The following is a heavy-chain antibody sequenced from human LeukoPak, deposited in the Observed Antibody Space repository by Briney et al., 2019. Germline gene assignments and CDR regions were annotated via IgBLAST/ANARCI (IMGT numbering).Heavy chain of an antibody. D-gene: IGHD6-13*01. V-gene: IGHV3-21*01. J-gene: IGHJ4*02. Sequence: GGSLRLSCAASGFTFSSYSMNWVRQAPGKGLEWVSSISSSSSYIYYADSVKGRFTISRDNAKNSLYLQMNSLRAEDTAVYYCARGAHDSRYRPCDYWGQGTLVTVSS. CDR1: GFTFSSYS. CDR2: ISSSSSYI. CDR3: ARGAHDSRYRPCDY.